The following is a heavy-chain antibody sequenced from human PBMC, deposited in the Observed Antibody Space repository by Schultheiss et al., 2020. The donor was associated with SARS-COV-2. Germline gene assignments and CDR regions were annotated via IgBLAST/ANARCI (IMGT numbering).Heavy chain of an antibody. CDR3: ARGPRGYTFGRWFDY. J-gene: IGHJ5*01. CDR1: GGSISSYY. Sequence: SETLSLTCTVSGGSISSYYWSWIRQPPGKGLEWIGYIYYSGSTNYNPSLKSRVTISVDTSKNQFSLKLSSVTAADTAVYYCARGPRGYTFGRWFDYWGQGTLVTVSS. D-gene: IGHD5-18*01. V-gene: IGHV4-59*12. CDR2: IYYSGST.